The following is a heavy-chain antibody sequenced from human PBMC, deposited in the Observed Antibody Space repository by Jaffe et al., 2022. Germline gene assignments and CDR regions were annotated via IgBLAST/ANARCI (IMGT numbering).Heavy chain of an antibody. CDR1: GFTFSSYA. CDR3: ARSIPLVWWLSQGWYFDL. D-gene: IGHD1-26*01. J-gene: IGHJ2*01. Sequence: EVQLVESGGGLVQPGGSLRLSCAASGFTFSSYAMHWVRQAPGKGLEYVSAISSNGGSTYYANSVKGRFTISRDNSKNTLYLQMGSLRAEDMAVYYCARSIPLVWWLSQGWYFDLWGRGTLVTVSS. V-gene: IGHV3-64*01. CDR2: ISSNGGST.